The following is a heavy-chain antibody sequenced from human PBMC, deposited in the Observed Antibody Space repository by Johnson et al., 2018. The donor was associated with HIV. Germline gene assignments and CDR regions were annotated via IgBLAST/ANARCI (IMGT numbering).Heavy chain of an antibody. CDR3: ASGWGIAASDAFDI. CDR2: ISSSGTTI. D-gene: IGHD6-13*01. CDR1: GVIFSDYY. J-gene: IGHJ3*02. V-gene: IGHV3-11*04. Sequence: QVQLVESGGGVVQPGRSLRLSCVASGVIFSDYYMSWIRQAPGKGLEWVSYISSSGTTIYYADSVKGRFTISRDNAKNSLYLQMTSLRAEDTDVYYCASGWGIAASDAFDIWGQGTMVTVSS.